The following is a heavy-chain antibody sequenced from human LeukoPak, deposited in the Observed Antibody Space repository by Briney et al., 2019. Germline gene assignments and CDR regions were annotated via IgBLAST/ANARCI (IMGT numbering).Heavy chain of an antibody. Sequence: ASVKVSCKASGYTFTGYYMHWVRQAPGQGLEWMGWINPNSGGTNYAQKFQGRVTMIRDTSISTAYMELSRLRSDDTAVYYCARVDPYSGVPPIWGQGTMVTVSS. D-gene: IGHD6-25*01. CDR3: ARVDPYSGVPPI. J-gene: IGHJ3*02. CDR1: GYTFTGYY. V-gene: IGHV1-2*02. CDR2: INPNSGGT.